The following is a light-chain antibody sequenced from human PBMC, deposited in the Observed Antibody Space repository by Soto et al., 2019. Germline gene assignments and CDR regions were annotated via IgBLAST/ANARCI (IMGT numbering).Light chain of an antibody. V-gene: IGKV3-20*01. CDR1: EFLSRSY. J-gene: IGKJ2*01. CDR3: QQQGT. Sequence: EIVLTQSPGTLSLSPGERATLSCRASEFLSRSYLVWYQQKPGQAPRLLIYAASRRATGIPDRFSGSGSATEYTLTINTLEREDFAVYYCQQQGTFGQGTKLESK. CDR2: AAS.